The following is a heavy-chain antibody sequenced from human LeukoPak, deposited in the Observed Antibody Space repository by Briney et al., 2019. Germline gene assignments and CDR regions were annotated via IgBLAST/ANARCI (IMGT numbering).Heavy chain of an antibody. V-gene: IGHV1-2*06. Sequence: GASVKVSCKTSGYTFTDSYIHWVRQAPGQGLEWMGRINPNSGDPNYPQKFQGRVTMTRDTSLSTAYMGLSRLRSDDTAVYYCARTLKDSLVVPVTKNYFYMDVWGKGTTVTISS. J-gene: IGHJ6*03. CDR1: GYTFTDSY. D-gene: IGHD2-2*01. CDR2: INPNSGDP. CDR3: ARTLKDSLVVPVTKNYFYMDV.